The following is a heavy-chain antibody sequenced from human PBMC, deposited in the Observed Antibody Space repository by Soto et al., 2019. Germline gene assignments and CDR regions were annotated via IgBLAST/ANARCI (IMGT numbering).Heavy chain of an antibody. D-gene: IGHD3-10*01. Sequence: WGCLRLSCAACGFTYSGYAMSWVRQAPGKGLEWVSAISGSGGSTYYADSVKGRVTISRDNSKNTLYLQMNSRRAEDTAVYYCAKGGGRRKINYCSGMDVWGPGTMVTAP. CDR3: AKGGGRRKINYCSGMDV. CDR2: ISGSGGST. V-gene: IGHV3-23*01. J-gene: IGHJ6*02. CDR1: GFTYSGYA.